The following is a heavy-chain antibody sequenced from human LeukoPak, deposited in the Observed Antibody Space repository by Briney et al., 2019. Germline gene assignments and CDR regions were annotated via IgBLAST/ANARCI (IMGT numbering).Heavy chain of an antibody. CDR2: INPSGGST. J-gene: IGHJ6*02. D-gene: IGHD2-2*01. Sequence: GASVKVSCKASGYTFTSYYMHWVRQAPGQGLEWMGIINPSGGSTSYAQKFQGRVTMTRDTSTSTVYMELSSLRSEDTAVYYCARNVVPAASEYYYYYGMDVWGQGTTVTVSS. CDR3: ARNVVPAASEYYYYYGMDV. CDR1: GYTFTSYY. V-gene: IGHV1-46*01.